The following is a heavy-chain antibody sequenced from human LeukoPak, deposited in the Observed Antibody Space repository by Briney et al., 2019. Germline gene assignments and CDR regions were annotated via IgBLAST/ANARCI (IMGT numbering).Heavy chain of an antibody. CDR3: AGGRGSAFWY. CDR1: GGSISSGGYP. V-gene: IGHV4-30-2*01. CDR2: IYHSGST. Sequence: SETLSLTCAVSGGSISSGGYPWSWIPQPPGKGLEWHGYIYHSGSTYYNPSLKSRVTITEDRSKNQFSLKLSSVTAADTAVYYCAGGRGSAFWYWGQGTLVTVSS. D-gene: IGHD3-16*01. J-gene: IGHJ4*02.